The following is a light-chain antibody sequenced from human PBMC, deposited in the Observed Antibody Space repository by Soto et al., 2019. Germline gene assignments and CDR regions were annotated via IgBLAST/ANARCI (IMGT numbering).Light chain of an antibody. Sequence: EIVLTQSPGTLSLSPGERATLSCRASQSVSSSYLAWYQQKPGQAPRLLIYGASSRATGIPDRFRGSGSGTEFTLTISSLQPEDFAVYYCQQYNNWPLTFGQGTRLEI. CDR2: GAS. CDR3: QQYNNWPLT. J-gene: IGKJ5*01. V-gene: IGKV3-20*01. CDR1: QSVSSSY.